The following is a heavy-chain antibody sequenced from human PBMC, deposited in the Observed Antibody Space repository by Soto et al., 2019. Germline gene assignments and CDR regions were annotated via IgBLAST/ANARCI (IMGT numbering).Heavy chain of an antibody. D-gene: IGHD2-8*01. Sequence: EVQLLESGGGLVQPGGSLRLSCAAYGFTFSSYALSWVRQAPGKGLEWVPAISGSGGNTYYADSVKGRFTISRDNSKNTLYLQMTSLRAEDTAVYYCAKVRFKLVSGVFDYWGQGTLVTVSS. CDR2: ISGSGGNT. V-gene: IGHV3-23*01. CDR3: AKVRFKLVSGVFDY. CDR1: GFTFSSYA. J-gene: IGHJ4*02.